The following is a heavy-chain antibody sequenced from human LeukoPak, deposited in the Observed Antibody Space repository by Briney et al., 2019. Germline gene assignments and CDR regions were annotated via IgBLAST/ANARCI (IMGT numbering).Heavy chain of an antibody. CDR1: GFTFSSYA. J-gene: IGHJ4*02. Sequence: GGSLRLSCAASGFTFSSYAMHWVRQAPGKGLEWVAVISYDGSNKYYADSVKGRFTISRDNSKNTLYLQMNSLRAEDTAVYYCARDPSRDPYYYDSSGWPAEDYWGQGTLVTVSS. V-gene: IGHV3-30-3*01. D-gene: IGHD3-22*01. CDR2: ISYDGSNK. CDR3: ARDPSRDPYYYDSSGWPAEDY.